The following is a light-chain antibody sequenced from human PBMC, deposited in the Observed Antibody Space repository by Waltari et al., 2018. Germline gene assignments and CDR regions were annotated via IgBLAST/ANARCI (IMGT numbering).Light chain of an antibody. CDR2: WAS. J-gene: IGKJ4*01. Sequence: DIVMTQSPDSLAVSLGESATINCKSSQSVLYSSNNKNYLAWYQQKPGQPPNLLIYWASTRESGVPDRFSGSGSGTDFTLTISSLQAEDVAVYYCQQYDSAPLTFGGGTRVEIK. CDR3: QQYDSAPLT. CDR1: QSVLYSSNNKNY. V-gene: IGKV4-1*01.